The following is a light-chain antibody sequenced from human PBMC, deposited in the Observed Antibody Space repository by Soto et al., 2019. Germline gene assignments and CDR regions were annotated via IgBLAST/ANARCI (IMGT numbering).Light chain of an antibody. V-gene: IGLV2-14*03. CDR1: SSDVGGFNY. CDR2: DVT. J-gene: IGLJ1*01. Sequence: QAVLTQPASVSGSPGQSITISCTGTSSDVGGFNYVSWYQQHPGKAPKLMIYDVTNRPSGVSYRFSGSKSGNTASLTISRLHAEDEADYYCNSYTSSSTYVFGTGTKVTVL. CDR3: NSYTSSSTYV.